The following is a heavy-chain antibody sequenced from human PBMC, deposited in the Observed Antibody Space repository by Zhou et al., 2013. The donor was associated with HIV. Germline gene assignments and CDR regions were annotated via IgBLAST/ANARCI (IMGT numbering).Heavy chain of an antibody. J-gene: IGHJ4*02. D-gene: IGHD3-10*01. V-gene: IGHV1-2*02. CDR1: GYSFANYS. CDR2: INPNSGGT. Sequence: QVQLVQSGAEVKKPGASVKVSCKASGYSFANYSISWVRQAPGHGLEWMGWINPNSGGTNYAQKFQGRVTMTRDTSISTAYMELSRLRSDDTAVYYCARARYYYGSGSYPFDYWGQGTLVTVSS. CDR3: ARARYYYGSGSYPFDY.